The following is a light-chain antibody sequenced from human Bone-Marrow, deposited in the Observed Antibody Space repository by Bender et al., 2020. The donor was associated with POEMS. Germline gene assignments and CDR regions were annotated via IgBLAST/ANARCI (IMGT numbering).Light chain of an antibody. CDR2: SNY. J-gene: IGLJ3*02. Sequence: QSVLTQPPSASGTPGQSVIISCSGTDSNFGGNHGNWYQHLPGTAPRLVVYSNYQRPSGVPARFSGSKSGTSASLAISDIQSEDEGDYYGSSWDDSLSGWVFGGGTKLTVL. CDR3: SSWDDSLSGWV. CDR1: DSNFGGNH. V-gene: IGLV1-44*01.